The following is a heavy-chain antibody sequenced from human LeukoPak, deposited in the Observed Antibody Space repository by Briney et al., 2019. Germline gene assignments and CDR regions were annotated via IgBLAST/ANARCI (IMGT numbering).Heavy chain of an antibody. Sequence: ASVKVSCKASGYTFTGYYMHWVRQAPGQGLEWMGWINPNSGGTNYAQKFQGRVTMTRDTSISTAYMELSRLRSDDTAVYYCARDPPAAITYYGVDVWGQGTTVTVSS. V-gene: IGHV1-2*02. CDR1: GYTFTGYY. D-gene: IGHD2-2*01. J-gene: IGHJ6*02. CDR3: ARDPPAAITYYGVDV. CDR2: INPNSGGT.